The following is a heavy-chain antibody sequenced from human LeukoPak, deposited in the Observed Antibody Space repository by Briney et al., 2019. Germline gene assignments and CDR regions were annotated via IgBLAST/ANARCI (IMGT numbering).Heavy chain of an antibody. J-gene: IGHJ5*02. Sequence: SETLSLTCTVSGGSISSSRYSWGWVRQPPGKGLEWIVSIYYSGSTYNNPSLKSRFTISVHTSKNQFSLKLSSVPAADTAVYYCARRGGSGYPWFDPWGQGPLLPVSS. CDR2: IYYSGST. V-gene: IGHV4-39*01. CDR3: ARRGGSGYPWFDP. D-gene: IGHD3-22*01. CDR1: GGSISSSRYS.